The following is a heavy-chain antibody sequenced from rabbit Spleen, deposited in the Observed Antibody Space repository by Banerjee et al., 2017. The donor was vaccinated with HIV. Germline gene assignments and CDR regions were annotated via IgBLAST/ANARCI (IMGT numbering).Heavy chain of an antibody. D-gene: IGHD8-1*01. Sequence: QSLEESGGDLVKPGASLTLTCTASGFSFSSTYYMCWVRQPPGKGLEWIGCIYPGSSGTTYYASWAKGRFTISKTSSTTVTLQMTSLTAADTATYFCARDAGSYDYIDVYFNLWGPGTLVTVS. CDR1: GFSFSSTYY. CDR3: ARDAGSYDYIDVYFNL. J-gene: IGHJ4*01. V-gene: IGHV1S40*01. CDR2: IYPGSSGTT.